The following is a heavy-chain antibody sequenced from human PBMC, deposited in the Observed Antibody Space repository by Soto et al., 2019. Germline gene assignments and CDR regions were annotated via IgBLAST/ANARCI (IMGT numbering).Heavy chain of an antibody. CDR1: GYRLTSLW. J-gene: IGHJ5*01. V-gene: IGHV5-51*07. Sequence: PVESLKISCQGSGYRLTSLWLDWVHQMPGKGVEWLRNVYPCDSDVRYSPSFEGRVTISADNSIKTADLHLLNLKSSDTAIYYCAKGTTWPFDSWGRGTRVTVSS. CDR2: VYPCDSDV. D-gene: IGHD1-1*01. CDR3: AKGTTWPFDS.